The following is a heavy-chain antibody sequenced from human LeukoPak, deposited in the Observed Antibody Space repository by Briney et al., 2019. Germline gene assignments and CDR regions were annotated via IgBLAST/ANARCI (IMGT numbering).Heavy chain of an antibody. CDR3: ARGQPTGGYYMDV. Sequence: ASVKVSCKASGYTFTSYGISWVRQAPGQGLEWMGGIIPIFGTANYAQKFQGRVTITADESTSTAYMELSSLRSEDTAVYYCARGQPTGGYYMDVWGKGTTVTVSS. V-gene: IGHV1-69*13. J-gene: IGHJ6*03. D-gene: IGHD4-11*01. CDR1: GYTFTSYG. CDR2: IIPIFGTA.